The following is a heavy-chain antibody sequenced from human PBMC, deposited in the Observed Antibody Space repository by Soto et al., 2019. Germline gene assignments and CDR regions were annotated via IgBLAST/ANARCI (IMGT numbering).Heavy chain of an antibody. CDR2: IYYSGST. CDR1: GGSISSYY. V-gene: IGHV4-59*01. Sequence: SETLSLTCTVSGGSISSYYWSWIRQPPGKGLEWIGYIYYSGSTNYNPSLKSRVTISVDTSKNQFSLKLSSVTAADTAVYYCARYRYSSSWSFDYWGQGTLVTVST. J-gene: IGHJ4*02. D-gene: IGHD6-13*01. CDR3: ARYRYSSSWSFDY.